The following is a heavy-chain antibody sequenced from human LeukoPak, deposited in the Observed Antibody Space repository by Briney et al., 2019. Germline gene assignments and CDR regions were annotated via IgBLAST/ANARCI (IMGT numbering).Heavy chain of an antibody. CDR3: ATGGYSGLFLFNY. J-gene: IGHJ4*02. V-gene: IGHV3-23*01. D-gene: IGHD1-26*01. CDR2: VSDGGGST. CDR1: GFNFGNYA. Sequence: GGSLRLSCAASGFNFGNYAMSWVRQAPGKGLEWVSGVSDGGGSTHYADSVKGRFTISRDTSKNTLYLQMNSLRVEDTAIYFCATGGYSGLFLFNYWGQGTLVTVSS.